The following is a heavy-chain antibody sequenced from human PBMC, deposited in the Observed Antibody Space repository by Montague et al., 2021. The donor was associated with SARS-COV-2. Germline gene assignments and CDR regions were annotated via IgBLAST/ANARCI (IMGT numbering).Heavy chain of an antibody. CDR3: ARGSGWMGNAFDI. CDR2: IYYSGST. D-gene: IGHD6-19*01. CDR1: GGSISSYY. Sequence: ETLSLTCTVSGGSISSYYWSWIRQPPGKGLEWIGYIYYSGSTNYNPSLMSRVTISVDTSKNQFSLKLSSVTAADTAVYYCARGSGWMGNAFDIWGQGTMVTVSS. V-gene: IGHV4-59*01. J-gene: IGHJ3*02.